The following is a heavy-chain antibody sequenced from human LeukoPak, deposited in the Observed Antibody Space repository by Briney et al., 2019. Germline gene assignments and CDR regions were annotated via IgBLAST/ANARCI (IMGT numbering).Heavy chain of an antibody. CDR1: GYTLTELS. V-gene: IGHV1-18*01. Sequence: ASVKVSRKVSGYTLTELSMHWVRQAPGKGLEWMGWISTYNGNTNYAQKLQGRVTMTTDTSTSTAYMELRSLRSDDTAVYYCARSLTAALYYYYCYGMDVWGQGTTVTVSS. J-gene: IGHJ6*02. CDR2: ISTYNGNT. D-gene: IGHD6-13*01. CDR3: ARSLTAALYYYYCYGMDV.